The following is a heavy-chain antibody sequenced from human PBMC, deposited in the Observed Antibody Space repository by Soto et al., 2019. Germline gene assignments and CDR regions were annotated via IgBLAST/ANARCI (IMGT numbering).Heavy chain of an antibody. Sequence: GGSLRLSCAASGFTFSSYGMHWVRQAPGKGLEWVAVISYDGSNKYYADSVKGRFTISRDNSKNTLYLQMNSLRAEDTAVYYCAEDCKTYYYGSYGMDVWGQGTTVTVSS. CDR3: AEDCKTYYYGSYGMDV. V-gene: IGHV3-30*18. D-gene: IGHD3-10*01. CDR2: ISYDGSNK. CDR1: GFTFSSYG. J-gene: IGHJ6*02.